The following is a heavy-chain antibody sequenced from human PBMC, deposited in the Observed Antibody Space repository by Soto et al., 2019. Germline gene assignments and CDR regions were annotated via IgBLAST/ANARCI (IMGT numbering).Heavy chain of an antibody. CDR3: ARGRWDSNPSSQGDYYYYYMDV. CDR1: GGSISSSSYY. V-gene: IGHV4-61*05. J-gene: IGHJ6*03. CDR2: IYYSGST. D-gene: IGHD4-4*01. Sequence: SETLSLTCTVSGGSISSSSYYWGWIRQPPGKGLEWIGYIYYSGSTNYSPSLKSRVTISVDTSKNQFSLKLSSVTAADTAVYYCARGRWDSNPSSQGDYYYYYMDVWGKGTTVTVSS.